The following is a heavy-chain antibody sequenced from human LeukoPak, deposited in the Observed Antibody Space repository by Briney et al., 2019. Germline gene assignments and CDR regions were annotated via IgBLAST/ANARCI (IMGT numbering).Heavy chain of an antibody. D-gene: IGHD6-13*01. Sequence: GGSLRLSCAASGLTLSTYAMTWVRGAPGKGLEWVSAMSGSGGSTYYADCVRGRFTISRDNSKNTLYLQMNSLRAEDTAVYYCAKNMWIAPAGSIFDYWGQGTLVTVSS. CDR3: AKNMWIAPAGSIFDY. V-gene: IGHV3-23*01. J-gene: IGHJ4*02. CDR1: GLTLSTYA. CDR2: MSGSGGST.